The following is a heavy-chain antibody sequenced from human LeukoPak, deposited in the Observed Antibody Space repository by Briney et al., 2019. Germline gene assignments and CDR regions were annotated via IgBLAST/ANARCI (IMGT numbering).Heavy chain of an antibody. Sequence: SETLSLTCAVYGGSFSSYYWSWIRQPPGKWLEWIGEINHSGSTNYNPSFKSRVTISVDTSKNKFSLKLSSVTAADKAVYYCASAIPRHYGETYYFDYWGQGTLVTVSS. CDR3: ASAIPRHYGETYYFDY. CDR1: GGSFSSYY. CDR2: INHSGST. D-gene: IGHD4-17*01. V-gene: IGHV4-34*01. J-gene: IGHJ4*02.